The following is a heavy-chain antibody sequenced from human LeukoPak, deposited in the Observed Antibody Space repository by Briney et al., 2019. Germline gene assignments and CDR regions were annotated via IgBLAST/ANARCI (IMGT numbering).Heavy chain of an antibody. CDR2: ISGSSSYI. CDR3: AELGITMIGGV. J-gene: IGHJ6*04. D-gene: IGHD3-10*02. CDR1: GFTFSSYS. V-gene: IGHV3-21*01. Sequence: PGGSLRLSCAASGFTFSSYSLNWVRQAPGKGLEWVSSISGSSSYIYYADSVKGRSTISRHNAKNSLYLQMNSLRAEDTAVYYCAELGITMIGGVWGKGTTVTISS.